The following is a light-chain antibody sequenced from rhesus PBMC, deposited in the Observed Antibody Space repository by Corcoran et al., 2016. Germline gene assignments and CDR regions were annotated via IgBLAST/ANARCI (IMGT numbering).Light chain of an antibody. V-gene: IGKV1-33*02. CDR1: QGITND. J-gene: IGKJ1*01. CDR2: DAS. Sequence: DIQMTQSPSSLSASVGDRVTITCRASQGITNDLAWYQQKPGETPKLLIYDASSLQSGIPSRFSGSGYGTDFTLTISSLQSEDFATYYCQHYYSTPRTFGQGTKVEIK. CDR3: QHYYSTPRT.